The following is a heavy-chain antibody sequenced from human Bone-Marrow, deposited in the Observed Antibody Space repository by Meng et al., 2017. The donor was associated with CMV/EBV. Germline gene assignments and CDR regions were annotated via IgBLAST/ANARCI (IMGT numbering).Heavy chain of an antibody. Sequence: SETLFLTCTVSGGSISSYYWSWIRQPPGKGLEWIGYIYYSGSTNYNPSLKSRVTISVDTSKNQFSLKLSSVTAADTAVYYCARDRSVGYCSSTSCYAYYYGMDVWGQGTTVTVSS. V-gene: IGHV4-59*01. J-gene: IGHJ6*02. D-gene: IGHD2-2*01. CDR2: IYYSGST. CDR3: ARDRSVGYCSSTSCYAYYYGMDV. CDR1: GGSISSYY.